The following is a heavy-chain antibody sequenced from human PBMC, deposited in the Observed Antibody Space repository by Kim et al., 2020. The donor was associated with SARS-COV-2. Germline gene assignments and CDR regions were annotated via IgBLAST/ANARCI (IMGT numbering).Heavy chain of an antibody. CDR1: GCSISSYY. J-gene: IGHJ3*02. V-gene: IGHV4-59*01. CDR2: IDYSGST. Sequence: SETLSLTCTVSGCSISSYYWSWIRQPPGKGLEWIGYIDYSGSTNYNPSLNSRVTISVDTSQNQFSLKLSSVTAADTAGYYCARAPSLRITIFGVVTPDAFDIWGQGTMVTVSS. CDR3: ARAPSLRITIFGVVTPDAFDI. D-gene: IGHD3-3*01.